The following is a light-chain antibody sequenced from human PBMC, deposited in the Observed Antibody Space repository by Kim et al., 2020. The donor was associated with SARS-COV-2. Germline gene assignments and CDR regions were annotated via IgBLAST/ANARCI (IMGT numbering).Light chain of an antibody. CDR2: DAS. Sequence: ASVGDRVTITCRASQDITNYLNWYQQKTGKAPKLLIYDASILETGVPSRFSGSGSGTHFTFTISSLQPEDVATYFCQQDDNLPLTFGGGTKVDIK. CDR1: QDITNY. J-gene: IGKJ4*01. CDR3: QQDDNLPLT. V-gene: IGKV1-33*01.